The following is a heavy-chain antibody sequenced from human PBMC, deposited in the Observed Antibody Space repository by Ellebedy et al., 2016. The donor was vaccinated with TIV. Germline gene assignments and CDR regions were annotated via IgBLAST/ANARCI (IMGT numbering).Heavy chain of an antibody. D-gene: IGHD3-16*01. CDR2: IKSSSNPI. CDR1: GFTFRSYS. Sequence: GGSLRLSCAASGFTFRSYSMNWVRQAPGKGLEWVSHIKSSSNPIYYADSVKARFIISRDNAKNSLYLQMNNLRDEDTAVYYCSRDGGRGGGNDFWGQGTLVIVSS. J-gene: IGHJ4*02. V-gene: IGHV3-48*02. CDR3: SRDGGRGGGNDF.